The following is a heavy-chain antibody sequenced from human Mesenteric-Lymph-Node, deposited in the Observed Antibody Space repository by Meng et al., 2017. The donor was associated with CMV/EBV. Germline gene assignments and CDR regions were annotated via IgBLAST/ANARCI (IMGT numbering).Heavy chain of an antibody. CDR1: GFTFSDYY. CDR3: ARVERTDDSRYRPFDY. D-gene: IGHD4-11*01. J-gene: IGHJ4*02. V-gene: IGHV3-11*04. CDR2: ISHTGNTI. Sequence: GGSLRLSCEASGFTFSDYYMSWIRQAPGKGLEWISYISHTGNTIYFADSLKGRFTISRDNAKNSLSLQMNYPRVEDTGVYYCARVERTDDSRYRPFDYWGQGTLVTVSS.